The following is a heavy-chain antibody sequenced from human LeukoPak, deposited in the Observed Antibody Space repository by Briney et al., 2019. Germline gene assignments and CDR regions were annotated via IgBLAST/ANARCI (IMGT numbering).Heavy chain of an antibody. CDR3: ARDRELGY. Sequence: SETLSLTCTVSGGSISSYYWSWIRQPPGKGLEWIGSIYYSGSTYYNPSLKSRVTISVDTSKNQFSLKLSSVTAADTAVYYCARDRELGYWGQGTLVTVSS. V-gene: IGHV4-59*05. D-gene: IGHD5-24*01. CDR1: GGSISSYY. CDR2: IYYSGST. J-gene: IGHJ4*02.